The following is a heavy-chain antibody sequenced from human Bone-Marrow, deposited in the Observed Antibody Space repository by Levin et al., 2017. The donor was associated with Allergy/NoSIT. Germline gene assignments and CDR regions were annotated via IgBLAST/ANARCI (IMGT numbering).Heavy chain of an antibody. D-gene: IGHD3-22*01. CDR2: ISSSGSTT. CDR3: AKDLDSSGFSPAVGFDY. CDR1: GFSFDDYY. J-gene: IGHJ4*02. V-gene: IGHV3-11*01. Sequence: GGSLRLSCGSSGFSFDDYYMSWIRQAPGKGLEWISYISSSGSTTYFADSVKGRFAISRDNAKNSLYLQMNSLRAEDTAVYYCAKDLDSSGFSPAVGFDYWGRGTLVTVSS.